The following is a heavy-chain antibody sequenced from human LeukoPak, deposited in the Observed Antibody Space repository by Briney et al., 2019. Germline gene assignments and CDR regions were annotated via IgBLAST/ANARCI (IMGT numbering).Heavy chain of an antibody. CDR2: ISYDGNNK. D-gene: IGHD1-26*01. CDR1: GFTFSSYG. V-gene: IGHV3-33*01. CDR3: ARDSGSSFGHYFLH. Sequence: SPRLSCAASGFTFSSYGMHWVRQAPGKGLEWVAVISYDGNNKYYADSVKGRFTISRDNSQNTLYLQMNNLRAEDTAVYYCARDSGSSFGHYFLHWGQGTLVTVSS. J-gene: IGHJ1*01.